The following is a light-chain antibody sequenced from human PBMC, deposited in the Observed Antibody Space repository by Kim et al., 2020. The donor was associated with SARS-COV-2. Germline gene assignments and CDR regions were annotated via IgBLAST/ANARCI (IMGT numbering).Light chain of an antibody. J-gene: IGLJ3*02. CDR3: QVWDSSSDHRV. CDR1: SLGSKR. V-gene: IGLV3-21*04. Sequence: PGKTASITCGVTSLGSKRVPCYRENTGQARVLVIYYDSVRPSGIPERFSGSNSGNTATLTISRVEAGDETDYYCQVWDSSSDHRVFGGGTQLTVL. CDR2: YDS.